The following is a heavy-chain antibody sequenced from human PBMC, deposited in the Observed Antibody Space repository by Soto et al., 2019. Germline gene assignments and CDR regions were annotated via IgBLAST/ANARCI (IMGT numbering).Heavy chain of an antibody. J-gene: IGHJ5*02. CDR3: ARDCSGGSCYAEPFDP. D-gene: IGHD2-15*01. V-gene: IGHV1-18*01. CDR1: GYTFTSYG. Sequence: ASVKVSCKASGYTFTSYGISWVRQAPGQGLEWMGWISAYNGNTNYAQKLQGRVTMTTDTSTSTAYMELRSLRSDDTAVYYCARDCSGGSCYAEPFDPWGQGTLVTVSS. CDR2: ISAYNGNT.